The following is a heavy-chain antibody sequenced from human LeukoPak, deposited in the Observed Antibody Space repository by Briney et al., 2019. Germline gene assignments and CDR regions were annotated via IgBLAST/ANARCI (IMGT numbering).Heavy chain of an antibody. V-gene: IGHV3-23*01. J-gene: IGHJ4*02. CDR3: AKGSSGYFFDL. Sequence: GGSLRLSCAASGFIFNNYGLVWVRQAPGKGLEWVSAISNDGGGTTYADFVKGRFSVSRDNSRNTLFLQMNSLRAEDTALYYCAKGSSGYFFDLWGQGTLVTVSS. D-gene: IGHD3-22*01. CDR2: ISNDGGGT. CDR1: GFIFNNYG.